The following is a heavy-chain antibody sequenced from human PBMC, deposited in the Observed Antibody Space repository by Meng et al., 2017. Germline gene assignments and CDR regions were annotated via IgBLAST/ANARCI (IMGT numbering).Heavy chain of an antibody. CDR3: ARRRGGSSDWFDP. CDR2: INHSGST. J-gene: IGHJ5*02. D-gene: IGHD6-6*01. Sequence: QGQLQAWGAGLLKPSETLSITCAVYGGSFSGYYWSWIRQPPGKGLEWIGEINHSGSTNYNPSLKSRVTISVDTSKNQFSLKLSSVTAADTAVYYCARRRGGSSDWFDPWGQGTLVTVSS. V-gene: IGHV4-34*01. CDR1: GGSFSGYY.